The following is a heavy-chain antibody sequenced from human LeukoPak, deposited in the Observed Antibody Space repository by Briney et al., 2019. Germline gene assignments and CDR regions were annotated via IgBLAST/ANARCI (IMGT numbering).Heavy chain of an antibody. Sequence: SETLSLTCTVSGGSISSYYWSWIRQPPGKGLEWIGYIYYSGSTNYNPSLKSRVTMSIDTSKNQFSLKLTSVTAADTATYYCARETSLAGFASGLGFNYWGQGILVTVSS. V-gene: IGHV4-59*01. J-gene: IGHJ4*02. CDR2: IYYSGST. CDR1: GGSISSYY. CDR3: ARETSLAGFASGLGFNY. D-gene: IGHD6-19*01.